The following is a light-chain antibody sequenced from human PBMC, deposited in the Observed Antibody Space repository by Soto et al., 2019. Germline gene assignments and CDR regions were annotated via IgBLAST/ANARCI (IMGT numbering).Light chain of an antibody. V-gene: IGKV3-20*01. CDR2: DAS. J-gene: IGKJ4*01. Sequence: EIVLTQSPGTLSLSPGERATLSCRGSQSGYLAWYQQKPGQAPRLLIYDASSRATGIPDRFSGSGSGTDFTLTISRLEPEDFAVYYCQQYGSSLLTFGGGTKVEIK. CDR1: QSGY. CDR3: QQYGSSLLT.